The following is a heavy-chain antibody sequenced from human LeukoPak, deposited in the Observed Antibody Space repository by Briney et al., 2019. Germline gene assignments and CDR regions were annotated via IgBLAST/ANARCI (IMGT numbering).Heavy chain of an antibody. CDR2: ISSSSSYI. J-gene: IGHJ5*02. D-gene: IGHD6-13*01. CDR3: ARDLIAAAGTWWFDP. Sequence: GGSLRLSCAASGFTFSSYSMNWVRQAPGKGLEWVSSISSSSSYIYYADSVKGRFTISRDNAKNSLYLQINSLRAEDTAVYYCARDLIAAAGTWWFDPWGQGTLVTVSS. V-gene: IGHV3-21*01. CDR1: GFTFSSYS.